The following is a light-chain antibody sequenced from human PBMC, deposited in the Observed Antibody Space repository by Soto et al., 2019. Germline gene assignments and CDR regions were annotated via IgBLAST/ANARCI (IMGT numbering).Light chain of an antibody. Sequence: QSALTQPASVSGSPGQSITISCTGTSSDVGGYNYVSWYQQHPGKAPKLMIYDVSNRPSGVSNRFSGSKSGYTASLTISGLQAEDEADYYCSSYTSSSTLVFGGGTQLTVL. CDR1: SSDVGGYNY. CDR3: SSYTSSSTLV. V-gene: IGLV2-14*01. J-gene: IGLJ2*01. CDR2: DVS.